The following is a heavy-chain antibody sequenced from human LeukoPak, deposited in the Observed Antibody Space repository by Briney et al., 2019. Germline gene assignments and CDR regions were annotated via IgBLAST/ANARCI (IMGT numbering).Heavy chain of an antibody. CDR2: IIPIFGTA. Sequence: SVKVSCKASGGTFSSYAISWVRQAPGQGLEWMGGIIPIFGTANYAQKFQGRVTITTDESTSTAYMELSSLRSEDTAVYYCARGPVVSLNWFDPWGQGTLVTVSS. CDR1: GGTFSSYA. D-gene: IGHD2-2*01. J-gene: IGHJ5*02. V-gene: IGHV1-69*05. CDR3: ARGPVVSLNWFDP.